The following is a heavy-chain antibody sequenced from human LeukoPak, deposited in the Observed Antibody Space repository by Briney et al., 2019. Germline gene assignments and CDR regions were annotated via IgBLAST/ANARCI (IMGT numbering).Heavy chain of an antibody. Sequence: GGSLRLSCAGSGFTLQDYWMNWVRQAPGEGLEWVANINYDGSAKYYVDSVEGRFTISRDNAKNSLYLHMNSLTVEDTAVYYCSRGDPDYWGQGTLVTVSS. CDR1: GFTLQDYW. V-gene: IGHV3-7*01. CDR2: INYDGSAK. J-gene: IGHJ4*02. CDR3: SRGDPDY.